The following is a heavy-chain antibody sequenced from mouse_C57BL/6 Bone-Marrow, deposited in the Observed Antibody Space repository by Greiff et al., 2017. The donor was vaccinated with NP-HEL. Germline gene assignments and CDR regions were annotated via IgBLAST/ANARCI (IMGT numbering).Heavy chain of an antibody. CDR2: IYPRSGNT. V-gene: IGHV1-81*01. CDR1: GYTFTSYG. CDR3: APDYYGSSLDV. Sequence: VQLVESGAELARPGASVKLSCKASGYTFTSYGISWVKQRTGQGLEWIGEIYPRSGNTYYNEKFKGKATLTADKSSSTAYMELRSLTSEDSAVYFCAPDYYGSSLDVWGTGTTVTVSS. J-gene: IGHJ1*03. D-gene: IGHD1-1*01.